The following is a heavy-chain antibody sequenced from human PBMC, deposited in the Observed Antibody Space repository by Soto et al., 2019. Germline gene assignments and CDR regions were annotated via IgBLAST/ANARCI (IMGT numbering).Heavy chain of an antibody. V-gene: IGHV3-7*04. Sequence: GGSLRLSCAASGFTFSSYWMSWVRQAPGKGLEWVANIKQDGSEKYYVDSVKGRFTISRDNAKNSLYLQMNSLRAEDTAVYYCARVRYYDFWSGYVLSGDYYYYMDVWGKGTTVTVSS. CDR3: ARVRYYDFWSGYVLSGDYYYYMDV. CDR2: IKQDGSEK. CDR1: GFTFSSYW. D-gene: IGHD3-3*01. J-gene: IGHJ6*03.